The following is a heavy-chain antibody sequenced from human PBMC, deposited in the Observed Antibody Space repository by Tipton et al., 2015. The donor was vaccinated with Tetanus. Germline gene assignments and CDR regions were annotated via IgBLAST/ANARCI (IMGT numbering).Heavy chain of an antibody. J-gene: IGHJ4*02. CDR1: GFTFSSYA. Sequence: GSLRLSCAASGFTFSSYAMSWVRQAPGKGLEWVSAISGSGGNTYYADSVTGRFTISRDNSKNTLYLQMNSMRAEDTAVYYCACGYSSGWFGLCWGQGTLVTVSS. D-gene: IGHD6-19*01. CDR3: ACGYSSGWFGLC. CDR2: ISGSGGNT. V-gene: IGHV3-23*01.